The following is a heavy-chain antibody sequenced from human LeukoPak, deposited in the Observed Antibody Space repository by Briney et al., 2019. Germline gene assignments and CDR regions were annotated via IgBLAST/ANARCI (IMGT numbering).Heavy chain of an antibody. V-gene: IGHV1-18*01. CDR3: ARGIVVVVAAINYYYYYMDV. Sequence: ASVKVSCKASGYTFNNYGISWVRQAPGQGLEWMGWISAYNGNTNYAQKFQGRITMTTDTSTSTAYMELRSLRSDDTAVYYCARGIVVVVAAINYYYYYMDVWGKGTTVTISS. CDR1: GYTFNNYG. CDR2: ISAYNGNT. D-gene: IGHD2-15*01. J-gene: IGHJ6*03.